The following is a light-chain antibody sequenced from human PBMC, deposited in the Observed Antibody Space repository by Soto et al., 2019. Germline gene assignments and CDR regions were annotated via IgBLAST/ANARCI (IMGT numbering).Light chain of an antibody. J-gene: IGKJ1*01. CDR3: QQYHSYWT. CDR1: QSISGW. V-gene: IGKV1-5*03. Sequence: DIQMTQSPSSLSASVGDRVTITCRASQSISGWLAWYQQKPGKAPKLLIYRASSLETGVPSRFSGSGSGTEYTLTISSLQTDDFSTYYCQQYHSYWTFGQGTKVDIK. CDR2: RAS.